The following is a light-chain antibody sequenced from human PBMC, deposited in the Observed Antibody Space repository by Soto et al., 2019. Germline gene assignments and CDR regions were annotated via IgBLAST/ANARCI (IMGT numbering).Light chain of an antibody. CDR3: QQRSNWPPT. V-gene: IGKV3-11*01. CDR2: DAS. CDR1: QSVSSY. Sequence: QSPVTLSVSPGESATLSCRASQSVSSYLAWYQQKPGQAPRLLIYDASTRATGIPARFSGSGSGTDFTLTITSLEPEDFAVYYCQQRSNWPPTFGQGTKVDIK. J-gene: IGKJ1*01.